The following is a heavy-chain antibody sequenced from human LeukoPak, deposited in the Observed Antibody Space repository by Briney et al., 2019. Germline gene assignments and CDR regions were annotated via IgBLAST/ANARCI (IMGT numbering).Heavy chain of an antibody. CDR1: GGTFSSYT. J-gene: IGHJ6*03. Sequence: GSSVKVSCKASGGTFSSYTISWVRQAPGQGLEWMGRIIPILGIANYAQKFQGRVTITADKSTSTAYMELSSLRSEDTAVYYCARHADLDSYYYYYMDVWGKGTTVTVSS. CDR2: IIPILGIA. CDR3: ARHADLDSYYYYYMDV. V-gene: IGHV1-69*02.